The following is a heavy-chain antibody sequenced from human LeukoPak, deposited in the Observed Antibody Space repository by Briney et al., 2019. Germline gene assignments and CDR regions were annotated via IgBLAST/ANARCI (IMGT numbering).Heavy chain of an antibody. CDR2: ISGSGGST. J-gene: IGHJ4*02. CDR1: GFTFSSYA. D-gene: IGHD1-26*01. CDR3: ASWWELLRGVDY. Sequence: GGSLRLSCAASGFTFSSYAMSWVRQAPGKGLEWVSAISGSGGSTYYADSGKGRFTISRDNFKNTRYLQMNSLRAEDTAVYYRASWWELLRGVDYWGQGTLVTVSS. V-gene: IGHV3-23*01.